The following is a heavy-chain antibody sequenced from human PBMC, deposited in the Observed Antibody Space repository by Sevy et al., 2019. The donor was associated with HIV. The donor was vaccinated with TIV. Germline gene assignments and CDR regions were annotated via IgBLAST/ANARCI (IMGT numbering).Heavy chain of an antibody. Sequence: GGSLRLSCAASGFTFSSYWMSRVRQAPRKGLEWVANIKQDGSEKYYVDSVKGRFTISRDNAKNSLYLQMNSLRAEDTAVYYCARVTIFGVREYYYYGMDVWGQGTTVTVSS. V-gene: IGHV3-7*01. CDR3: ARVTIFGVREYYYYGMDV. J-gene: IGHJ6*02. D-gene: IGHD3-3*01. CDR2: IKQDGSEK. CDR1: GFTFSSYW.